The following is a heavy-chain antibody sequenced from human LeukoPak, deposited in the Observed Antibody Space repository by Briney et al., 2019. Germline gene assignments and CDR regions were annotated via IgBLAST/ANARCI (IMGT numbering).Heavy chain of an antibody. Sequence: GGSLRLFCAASGVTFSSYWMSWVRQAPGKGLEWVANRKQDGSEKYYVDSVKGRFTISRDNAKNSLYLQMNSLRAEDTAVYYCTVVPAANAFDIWGQGTMVTVSS. J-gene: IGHJ3*02. CDR2: RKQDGSEK. V-gene: IGHV3-7*01. CDR1: GVTFSSYW. CDR3: TVVPAANAFDI. D-gene: IGHD2-2*01.